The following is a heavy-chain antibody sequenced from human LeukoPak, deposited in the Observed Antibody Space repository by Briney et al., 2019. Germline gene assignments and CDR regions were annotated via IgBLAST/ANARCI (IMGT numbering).Heavy chain of an antibody. D-gene: IGHD2-2*01. J-gene: IGHJ1*01. CDR3: ARGWDCDTTNCYLLQD. V-gene: IGHV1-69*05. Sequence: ASVKVSFKASGGTLNSYAFSWVRQAPGQGLEWMGGTIAIFGTPNYAQRFQDRVSITKDESTNTVYMELSNLRSDDTAVYYCARGWDCDTTNCYLLQDWGQGTLVIVSS. CDR1: GGTLNSYA. CDR2: TIAIFGTP.